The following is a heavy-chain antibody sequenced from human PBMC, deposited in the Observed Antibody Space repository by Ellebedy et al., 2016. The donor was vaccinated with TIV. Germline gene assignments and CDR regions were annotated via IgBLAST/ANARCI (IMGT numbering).Heavy chain of an antibody. V-gene: IGHV3-30-3*01. CDR1: GFTFSSYA. CDR2: ISYDGSNK. J-gene: IGHJ4*02. Sequence: GGSLRLXXAASGFTFSSYAMHWVRQAPGKGLEWVAVISYDGSNKYYADSVKGRFTISRDNPKNSLYLQMNSLRAEDTAVYYCARTIGCSGGSCYDYWGQGTLVTVSS. D-gene: IGHD2-15*01. CDR3: ARTIGCSGGSCYDY.